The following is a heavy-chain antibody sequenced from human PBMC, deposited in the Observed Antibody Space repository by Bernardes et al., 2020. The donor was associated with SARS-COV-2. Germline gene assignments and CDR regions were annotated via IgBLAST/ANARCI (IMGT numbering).Heavy chain of an antibody. Sequence: GGSLRLSCAASGFSFSDGWMSWVRQAPGKGLEWIGRIKTDSEGGTTDYAAPVEGRFTISRDDSKNTLYLQMNSLKSEDTAVYYCATSGTTSPFDYWGQGTLVTVSS. CDR3: ATSGTTSPFDY. CDR2: IKTDSEGGTT. CDR1: GFSFSDGW. D-gene: IGHD1-7*01. J-gene: IGHJ4*02. V-gene: IGHV3-15*01.